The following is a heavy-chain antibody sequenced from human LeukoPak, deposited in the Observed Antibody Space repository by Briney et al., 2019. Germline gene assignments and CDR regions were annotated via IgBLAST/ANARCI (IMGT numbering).Heavy chain of an antibody. J-gene: IGHJ4*02. CDR1: GGTFRNYA. CDR3: ARGNSGSPLGLGY. CDR2: VIPLFGRA. V-gene: IGHV1-69*05. D-gene: IGHD1-26*01. Sequence: GASVKVSCKASGGTFRNYAFNWVRQAPGQGLEWMGVVIPLFGRANYAQKFQGSVAITTDESTSTAYMELSSLRSEDTAVYYCARGNSGSPLGLGYWGQGTLVTVSS.